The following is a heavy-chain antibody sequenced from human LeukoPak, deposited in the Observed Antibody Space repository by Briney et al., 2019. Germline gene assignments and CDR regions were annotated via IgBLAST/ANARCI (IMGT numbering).Heavy chain of an antibody. V-gene: IGHV1-69*06. J-gene: IGHJ4*02. CDR1: GYTFTSYG. D-gene: IGHD2-21*02. CDR2: IIPIFGTA. Sequence: GASVKVSCKASGYTFTSYGISWVRQAPGQGLEWMGGIIPIFGTANYAQKFQGRVTITADKSTSTAYMELSSLRSEDTAVYYCARPALEGPATAFDYWGQGTLVTVSS. CDR3: ARPALEGPATAFDY.